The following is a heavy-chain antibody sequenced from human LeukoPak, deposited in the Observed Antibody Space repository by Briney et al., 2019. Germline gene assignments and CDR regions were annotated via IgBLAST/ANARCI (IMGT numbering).Heavy chain of an antibody. CDR3: PRDVARTISCYTD. CDR2: ISSSGSYI. Sequence: AGGSLRLSCAASGFTFSTNSMNWVRQAPGKGLEWVASISSSGSYIYYPDSVKGRFTVSRDNAKNSVYLQMNSLRAEDTAVYYCPRDVARTISCYTDWGQGTLVTDSP. V-gene: IGHV3-21*01. D-gene: IGHD2-2*02. J-gene: IGHJ4*02. CDR1: GFTFSTNS.